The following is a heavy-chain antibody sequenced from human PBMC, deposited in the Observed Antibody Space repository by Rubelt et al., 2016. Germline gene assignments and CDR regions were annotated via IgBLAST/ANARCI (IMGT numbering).Heavy chain of an antibody. D-gene: IGHD2-21*01. V-gene: IGHV3-48*01. CDR3: ARERGKVIARYDAVDI. CDR1: GFTFSSYS. Sequence: EVQLVESGGGLVQPGGSLRLSCAASGFTFSSYSMSWVRQAPGKGLEWVSYITSSSRSIYYVDSVKGRFTISRDTAKNSRYLQRNGLRAEETAVYYCARERGKVIARYDAVDIWGQGTMVTVSS. J-gene: IGHJ3*02. CDR2: ITSSSRSI.